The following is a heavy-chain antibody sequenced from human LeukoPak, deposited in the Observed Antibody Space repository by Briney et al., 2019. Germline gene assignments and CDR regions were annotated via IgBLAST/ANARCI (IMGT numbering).Heavy chain of an antibody. CDR1: GFTFSDYY. J-gene: IGHJ6*02. V-gene: IGHV3-11*01. Sequence: GGSLRLSCAASGFTFSDYYMSWIRKAPGKGLEWVSYISSSGSTIYYADSVKGRFTISRDNAKNSLYLQMNSLRAEDTAVYYCARFLLAVAGTATSYYYYGMDVWGQGTTVTVSS. D-gene: IGHD6-19*01. CDR2: ISSSGSTI. CDR3: ARFLLAVAGTATSYYYYGMDV.